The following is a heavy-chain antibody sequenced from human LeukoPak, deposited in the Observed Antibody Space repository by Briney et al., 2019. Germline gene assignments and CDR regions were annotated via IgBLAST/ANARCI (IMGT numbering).Heavy chain of an antibody. Sequence: ETLSLTCTVSGRSISSSSYYWGWIRQPPGKGLEWVSVIYSGGSTYYADSVKGSFTISRDNSKNTLYLQMNSLRADDTAVYYWANFGYWGQGTLVTVAS. CDR2: IYSGGST. V-gene: IGHV3-66*01. J-gene: IGHJ4*02. CDR3: ANFGY. CDR1: GRSISSSSYY.